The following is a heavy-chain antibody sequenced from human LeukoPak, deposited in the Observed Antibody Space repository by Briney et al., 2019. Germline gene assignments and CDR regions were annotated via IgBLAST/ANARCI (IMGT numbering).Heavy chain of an antibody. V-gene: IGHV3-74*01. CDR2: ISTDASST. Sequence: PGGSLRLSCAGSGFTFSSYWMQWVRQAPGKGLVWVSRISTDASSTTYADPVKGRFTISRDKFKHTLYLHVNSLRPEATAVYYCAKGSGYEAPYYYYYMDVWGKGTTVTISS. J-gene: IGHJ6*03. CDR3: AKGSGYEAPYYYYYMDV. CDR1: GFTFSSYW. D-gene: IGHD5-12*01.